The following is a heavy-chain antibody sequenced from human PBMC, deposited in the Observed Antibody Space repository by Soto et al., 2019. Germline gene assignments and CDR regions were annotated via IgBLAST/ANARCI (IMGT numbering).Heavy chain of an antibody. Sequence: LKISCKGSGYTFTSYWIAWVRQMPGKGLEWMGIIYPGDSDTRYSPSFQGQVSISADKSISTAYLQWSSLKASDTAMYYCARQDGSALYYFDYWGQGTLVTVSS. V-gene: IGHV5-51*01. CDR1: GYTFTSYW. J-gene: IGHJ4*02. CDR3: ARQDGSALYYFDY. CDR2: IYPGDSDT. D-gene: IGHD6-19*01.